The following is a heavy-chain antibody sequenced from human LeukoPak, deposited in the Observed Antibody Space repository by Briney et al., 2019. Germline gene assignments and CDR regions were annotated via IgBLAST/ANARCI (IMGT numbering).Heavy chain of an antibody. CDR1: GFTFSSYA. CDR3: AKVSGDFSLFDS. J-gene: IGHJ4*02. D-gene: IGHD3-10*02. V-gene: IGHV3-23*01. Sequence: TGESLRLSCAASGFTFSSYAMSWVRQAPGKGLECVSSISGSGGSTNYADSVKGRSTISRDNSKNTLSLQMNSLRVEDTAVYYCAKVSGDFSLFDSWGQGTLVTVSS. CDR2: ISGSGGST.